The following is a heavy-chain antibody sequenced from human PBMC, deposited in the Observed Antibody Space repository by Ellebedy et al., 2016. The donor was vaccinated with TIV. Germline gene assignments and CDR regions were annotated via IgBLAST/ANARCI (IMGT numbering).Heavy chain of an antibody. D-gene: IGHD3-9*01. Sequence: MPGGSLTLSCAVSAGSFSNYHWTWIRQTPGTGLEWIGEINESGFTKYNPSLKSQVTVSIDTSTNQFSLRLTSVAAAETGVSYCARGHRYFGPHGMDVWGQGTTVTVSS. CDR3: ARGHRYFGPHGMDV. CDR2: INESGFT. CDR1: AGSFSNYH. J-gene: IGHJ6*02. V-gene: IGHV4-34*01.